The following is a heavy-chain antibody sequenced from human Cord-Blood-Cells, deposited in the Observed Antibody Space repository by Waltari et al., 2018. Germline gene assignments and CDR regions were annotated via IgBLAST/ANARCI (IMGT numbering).Heavy chain of an antibody. J-gene: IGHJ4*02. CDR3: TREAIDY. D-gene: IGHD5-12*01. CDR1: GCTFSGSA. CDR2: IRSKANSYAT. V-gene: IGHV3-73*02. Sequence: EVQLVESRGCLVQPGGSLKLPCAASGCTFSGSAMHWVRQTSGKGLEWVGRIRSKANSYATAYAASVKGRFTISRDDSKNTAYRQMNSLKTEDTAVYYCTREAIDYWGQGTLVTVSS.